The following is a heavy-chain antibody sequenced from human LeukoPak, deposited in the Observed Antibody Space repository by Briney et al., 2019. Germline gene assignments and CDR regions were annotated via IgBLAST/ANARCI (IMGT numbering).Heavy chain of an antibody. J-gene: IGHJ5*02. Sequence: ASVKVSCKASGYTFTDYFLHWGRQAPGQRLEWMGWINPNSGDTKYAQKFQGRVTMTRVTSIATAYMELNRLRSDDTAVYYCARGFQRLEHWDWLDPWGQGTLVTVAS. V-gene: IGHV1-2*02. CDR3: ARGFQRLEHWDWLDP. CDR2: INPNSGDT. CDR1: GYTFTDYF. D-gene: IGHD6-25*01.